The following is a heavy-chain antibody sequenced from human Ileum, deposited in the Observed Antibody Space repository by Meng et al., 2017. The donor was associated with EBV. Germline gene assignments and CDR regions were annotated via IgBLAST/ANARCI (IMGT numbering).Heavy chain of an antibody. D-gene: IGHD1-14*01. J-gene: IGHJ4*02. Sequence: VLRREWDQGMVTPSGTLYFTCAVSGGSISSSNWWSWVRQPPGKGLEWIGKIYHSGITIYNPSLKSRVTMSVDNSKNQFSLKLNSMTAADTAVYYCARDPTGGEDHQRVWGQGTLVTVSS. CDR1: GGSISSSNW. V-gene: IGHV4-4*02. CDR3: ARDPTGGEDHQRV. CDR2: IYHSGIT.